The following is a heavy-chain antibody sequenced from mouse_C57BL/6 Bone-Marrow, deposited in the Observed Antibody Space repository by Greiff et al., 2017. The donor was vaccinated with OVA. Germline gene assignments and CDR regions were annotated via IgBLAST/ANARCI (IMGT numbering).Heavy chain of an antibody. V-gene: IGHV5-17*01. Sequence: EVQLVESGGGLVKPGGSLKLSCATSGFTFSDYGRHWVRQAPEKGLEWVAYISSGSSTIYYADTVKGRFTISRDNAKNTLFLQMTSLRSEDTAMYYCARWSFDYWGQGTTLTVSS. J-gene: IGHJ2*01. CDR3: ARWSFDY. CDR1: GFTFSDYG. CDR2: ISSGSSTI.